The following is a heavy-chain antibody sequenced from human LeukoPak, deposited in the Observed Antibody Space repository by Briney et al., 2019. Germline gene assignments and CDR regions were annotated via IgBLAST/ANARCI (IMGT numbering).Heavy chain of an antibody. CDR1: GGSVSSGGYY. CDR2: IYYSGST. Sequence: SETLSLTCTVSGGSVSSGGYYWSWIRQHPGKGLEWIGYIYYSGSTYYNPSLKSRVTISVDTSKNQFSLKLSSVTAADTAVYYCARAKGYLLEKDYWGQGTLVTVSS. V-gene: IGHV4-31*03. D-gene: IGHD1-1*01. CDR3: ARAKGYLLEKDY. J-gene: IGHJ4*02.